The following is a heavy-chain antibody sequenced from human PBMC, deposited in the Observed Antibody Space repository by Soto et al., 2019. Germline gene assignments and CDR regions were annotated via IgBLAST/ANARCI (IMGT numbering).Heavy chain of an antibody. CDR2: IYSSGNT. V-gene: IGHV4-59*01. J-gene: IGHJ4*02. D-gene: IGHD2-15*01. Sequence: PSETLSLTCTVSGGSISTYYWSWIRQPPGKGLECIGFIYSSGNTNSNPSLKSRVTILVDTSKNQFSLRAEDTAVYYCARAEDIVVVSLFDYWGQGTLVTVSS. CDR1: GGSISTYY. CDR3: ARAEDIVVVSLFDY.